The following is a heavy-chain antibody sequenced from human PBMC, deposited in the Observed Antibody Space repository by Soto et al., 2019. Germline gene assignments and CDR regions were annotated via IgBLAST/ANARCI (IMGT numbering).Heavy chain of an antibody. D-gene: IGHD6-13*01. CDR2: IYYSGST. CDR1: GGSISSYY. J-gene: IGHJ6*02. V-gene: IGHV4-59*01. Sequence: SETLSLTCTVSGGSISSYYWSWIRQPPGKGLEWIGYIYYSGSTNYNPSLKSRVTISVDTSKNQFSLKLSSVTAADTAVYYCARVAGYSSSSYYSYGMDVWGQGTTVTVSS. CDR3: ARVAGYSSSSYYSYGMDV.